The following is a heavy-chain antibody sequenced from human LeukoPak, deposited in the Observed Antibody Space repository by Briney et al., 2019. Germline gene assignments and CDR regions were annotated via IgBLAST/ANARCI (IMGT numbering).Heavy chain of an antibody. J-gene: IGHJ4*02. CDR3: ATRHEYSYPY. D-gene: IGHD5-18*01. V-gene: IGHV3-64*02. CDR1: GFAFYNYA. CDR2: IGGNGDTS. Sequence: GGSLRLSCVASGFAFYNYAMHWVRQAPGKGLEYVSAIGGNGDTSYYADSVKGRFTISRDNSKNTVYLQLGSLRTEDMAVYYCATRHEYSYPYWGQGTLVTVSS.